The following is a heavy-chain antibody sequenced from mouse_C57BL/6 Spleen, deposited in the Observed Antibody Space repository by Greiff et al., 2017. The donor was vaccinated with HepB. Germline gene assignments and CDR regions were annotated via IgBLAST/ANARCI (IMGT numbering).Heavy chain of an antibody. CDR1: GYTFNGYW. V-gene: IGHV1-72*01. J-gene: IGHJ1*03. CDR2: IAPNSGGT. D-gene: IGHD2-14*01. Sequence: VQLQQPGAELVKPGASVKLSCKASGYTFNGYWMHWVKQRPGRGLEWIGRIAPNSGGTKYNEKFKGKATLTVDKPSSTAYLQLSSLTSEDSAVHCCARAYYRKWCFDVRGTGATGPVPS. CDR3: ARAYYRKWCFDV.